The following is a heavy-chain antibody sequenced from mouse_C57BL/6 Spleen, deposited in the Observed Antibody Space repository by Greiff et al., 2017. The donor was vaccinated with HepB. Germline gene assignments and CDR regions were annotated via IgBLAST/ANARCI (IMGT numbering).Heavy chain of an antibody. J-gene: IGHJ1*03. CDR3: ARNFITTWYFDV. V-gene: IGHV1-22*01. CDR1: GYTFTDYN. Sequence: VQLKESGPELVKPGASVKMSCKASGYTFTDYNMHWVKQSHGKSLEWIGYINPNNGGTSYNQKFKGKATLTVNKSSSTAYMELRSLTSEDSAVYYCARNFITTWYFDVWGTGTTVTVSS. CDR2: INPNNGGT. D-gene: IGHD1-1*01.